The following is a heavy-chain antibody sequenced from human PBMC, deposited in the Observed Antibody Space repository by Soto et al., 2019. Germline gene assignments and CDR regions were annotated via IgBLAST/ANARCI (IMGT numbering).Heavy chain of an antibody. V-gene: IGHV4-34*01. CDR1: GASLSDNY. D-gene: IGHD2-21*02. Sequence: ASETLSLTCAVYGASLSDNYCNWLRQPPGKGLEWIGEINHSGNTNYNPSLRSRVTISIDTSKNQLSLNLRSVSAEDTAVYYCAKVTPYGADCYDYWGQGTLVTVSS. CDR3: AKVTPYGADCYDY. J-gene: IGHJ4*02. CDR2: INHSGNT.